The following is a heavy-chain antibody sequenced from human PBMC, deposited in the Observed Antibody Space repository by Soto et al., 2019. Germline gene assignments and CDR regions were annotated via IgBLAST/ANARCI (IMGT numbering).Heavy chain of an antibody. CDR1: GGTFSSYT. Sequence: QVQLVQSGAEVKKPGSSVKVSCKASGGTFSSYTISWVRQAPGQGLEWMGRIIPILGIANYAQKFQGRVTITADKSTSTAYMELSSLRSGDTAVYYCARDPGYSSHWFDPWGQGTLVTVSS. D-gene: IGHD6-13*01. CDR2: IIPILGIA. CDR3: ARDPGYSSHWFDP. J-gene: IGHJ5*02. V-gene: IGHV1-69*08.